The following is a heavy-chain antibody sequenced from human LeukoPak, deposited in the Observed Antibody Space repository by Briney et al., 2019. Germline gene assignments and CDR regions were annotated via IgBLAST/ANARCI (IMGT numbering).Heavy chain of an antibody. J-gene: IGHJ4*02. CDR3: ARGNGDYVSLFDY. V-gene: IGHV3-74*01. Sequence: GGSLRLSCAASGFIFRSYWMHWVRQAPGKGVLWVSRIDSEGRSTNYAYSVKGRFTISRDNAKNTLNLQMNGLRAEDTALYYCARGNGDYVSLFDYWGQGTLVTVSS. CDR2: IDSEGRST. D-gene: IGHD4-17*01. CDR1: GFIFRSYW.